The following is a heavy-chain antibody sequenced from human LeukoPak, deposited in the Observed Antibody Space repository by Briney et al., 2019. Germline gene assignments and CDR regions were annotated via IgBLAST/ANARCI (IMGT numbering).Heavy chain of an antibody. CDR3: ARSGRSGSYYSDFDY. CDR1: GFTFSDHY. Sequence: GGSPRLSCAASGFTFSDHYMDWVRQAPGKGLEWVGRTRNKANSYTTEYAASVKGRFTISRDDSNNSLYLQMNSLKTDDTAVYYCARSGRSGSYYSDFDYWGQGTLVTVSS. V-gene: IGHV3-72*01. D-gene: IGHD1-26*01. J-gene: IGHJ4*02. CDR2: TRNKANSYTT.